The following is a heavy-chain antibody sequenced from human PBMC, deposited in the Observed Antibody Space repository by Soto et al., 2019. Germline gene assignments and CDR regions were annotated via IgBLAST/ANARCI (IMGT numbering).Heavy chain of an antibody. CDR2: IIPIFGTA. CDR3: ARGLDSSGYYNYYYGMDV. V-gene: IGHV1-69*01. Sequence: QVQLVQSGAEVKKPGSSVKVSCKASGGTFSSYAISWVRQAPGQGLEWMGGIIPIFGTANYAQKFQGRVTITADESTSTAYMELSSLRSEGTAVYYCARGLDSSGYYNYYYGMDVWGQGTTVTVSS. D-gene: IGHD3-22*01. J-gene: IGHJ6*02. CDR1: GGTFSSYA.